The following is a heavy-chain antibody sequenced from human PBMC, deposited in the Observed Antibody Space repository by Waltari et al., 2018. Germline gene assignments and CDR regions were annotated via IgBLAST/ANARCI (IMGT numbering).Heavy chain of an antibody. Sequence: EVQLVESGGGLVQPGRSLRLSCAASGFTLKDYDMHWVRHATGTGTEWAPGFSWNSGSIGDADSGKGRFTISRDNAKNSLYLQMNSLRAEDTALYYCAKDGGVGASNYYYMDVWGKGTTVIVSS. CDR3: AKDGGVGASNYYYMDV. CDR2: FSWNSGSI. CDR1: GFTLKDYD. D-gene: IGHD1-26*01. V-gene: IGHV3-9*01. J-gene: IGHJ6*03.